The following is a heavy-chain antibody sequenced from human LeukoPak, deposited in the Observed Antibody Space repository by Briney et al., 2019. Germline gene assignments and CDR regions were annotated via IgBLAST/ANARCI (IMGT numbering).Heavy chain of an antibody. V-gene: IGHV3-21*01. CDR1: GFTFSSYG. CDR2: ISSSSSYI. CDR3: ARDLIPTYSSSNHPAQDY. Sequence: GGSLRLSCAASGFTFSSYGMHWVRQAPGKGLEWVSSISSSSSYIYYADSVKGRVTISRDNAKNSLYLQMNSLRAEDTAVYYCARDLIPTYSSSNHPAQDYWGQGTQVTVSS. J-gene: IGHJ4*02. D-gene: IGHD6-6*01.